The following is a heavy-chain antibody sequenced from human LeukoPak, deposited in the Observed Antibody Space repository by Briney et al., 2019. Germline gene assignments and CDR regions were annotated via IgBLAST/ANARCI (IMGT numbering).Heavy chain of an antibody. D-gene: IGHD2-2*01. J-gene: IGHJ5*02. Sequence: SETLSLTCAVSGGSISSSNWWSWVRQPPGKGLEWIGEIYHSGSTSYNPSLKSRVTISVDKSKNQFSLKLSSVTAAGTAVYYCARGTVVVPAATNWFDPWGQGTLVTVSS. V-gene: IGHV4-4*02. CDR2: IYHSGST. CDR3: ARGTVVVPAATNWFDP. CDR1: GGSISSSNW.